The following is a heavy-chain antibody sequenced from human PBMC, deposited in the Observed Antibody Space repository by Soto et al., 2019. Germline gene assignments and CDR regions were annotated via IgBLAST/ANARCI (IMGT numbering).Heavy chain of an antibody. D-gene: IGHD3-3*01. CDR2: ISAYNGNT. CDR1: GYTFTSYG. CDR3: ARYYDFWSGYSFGQPPRHFDY. J-gene: IGHJ4*02. Sequence: ASVKVSCKASGYTFTSYGISWVQQAPGQGLEWMGWISAYNGNTNYAQKLQGRVTMTTDTSTSTACMELRSLRSDDTAVYYCARYYDFWSGYSFGQPPRHFDYWGQGTLVTVSS. V-gene: IGHV1-18*01.